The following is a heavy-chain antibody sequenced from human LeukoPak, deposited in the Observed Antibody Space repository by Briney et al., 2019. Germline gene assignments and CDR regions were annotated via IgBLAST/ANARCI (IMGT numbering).Heavy chain of an antibody. Sequence: SETLSLTCEVSGDSLSSGGYSWSWIRQPPGKGLEWIGYIRYSGSTYYNPSLKSRLTISVNTSRKQFSLNLNSVTAADTAVYYCARIWPDLWGRGTLVTVSS. CDR3: ARIWPDL. V-gene: IGHV4-30-4*07. CDR1: GDSLSSGGYS. D-gene: IGHD3-10*01. J-gene: IGHJ2*01. CDR2: IRYSGST.